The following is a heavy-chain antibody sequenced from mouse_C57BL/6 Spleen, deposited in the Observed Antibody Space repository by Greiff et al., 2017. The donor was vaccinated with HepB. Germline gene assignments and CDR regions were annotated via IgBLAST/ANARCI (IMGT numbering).Heavy chain of an antibody. CDR1: GYTFTSYW. V-gene: IGHV1-72*01. CDR3: ARYCDPCAMDY. CDR2: IDPNGGGT. J-gene: IGHJ4*01. Sequence: QVQLQQPGAELVKPGASVKLSCKASGYTFTSYWMHWVKQRPGRGLEWIGKIDPNGGGTKYNEKFKSKATLTVDKPSSTAYMQLISLTSEDSSVYDCARYCDPCAMDYWGQGTSVTVSS.